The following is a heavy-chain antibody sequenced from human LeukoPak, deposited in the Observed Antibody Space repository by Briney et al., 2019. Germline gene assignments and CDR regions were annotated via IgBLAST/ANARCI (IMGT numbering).Heavy chain of an antibody. CDR1: GFTFSSFW. Sequence: GGSLRLSCAASGFTFSSFWMNWVRQAPGKGLKWVANIEQDGGEKYYVDSVKGRFTISRDNSKNTLYLQMNSLRAEDTAVYYCARTRSSGWPTSHFDCWGQGALVTVSS. J-gene: IGHJ4*02. D-gene: IGHD6-19*01. CDR2: IEQDGGEK. CDR3: ARTRSSGWPTSHFDC. V-gene: IGHV3-7*01.